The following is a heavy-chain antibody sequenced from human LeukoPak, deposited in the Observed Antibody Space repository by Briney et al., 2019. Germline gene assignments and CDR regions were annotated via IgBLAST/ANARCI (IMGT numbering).Heavy chain of an antibody. V-gene: IGHV3-21*01. CDR2: ISSSSSYI. CDR3: ARVSAGRDYMDV. D-gene: IGHD3-10*01. Sequence: GGSLRLSCAASGFTFSSYAMSWVRQAPGKGLEWVSSISSSSSYIYYADSVKGRFTISRDNAKNSLYLQMNSLRAEDTAVYYCARVSAGRDYMDVWGKGTTVTVSS. J-gene: IGHJ6*03. CDR1: GFTFSSYA.